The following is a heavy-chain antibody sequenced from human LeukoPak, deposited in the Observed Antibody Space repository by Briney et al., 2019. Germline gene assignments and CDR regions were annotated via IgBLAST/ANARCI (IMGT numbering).Heavy chain of an antibody. CDR1: GGSISSHY. D-gene: IGHD1-26*01. CDR3: ARTAVGATYYFDY. V-gene: IGHV4-59*11. Sequence: SKTLSLTCTVSGGSISSHYWSWIRQPPGKGLEWIGYIYYSWSTNYNPSLKSRVTISVDTSKNQFSLKLSSVTAADTAVYYCARTAVGATYYFDYWGQGTLVTVSS. CDR2: IYYSWST. J-gene: IGHJ4*02.